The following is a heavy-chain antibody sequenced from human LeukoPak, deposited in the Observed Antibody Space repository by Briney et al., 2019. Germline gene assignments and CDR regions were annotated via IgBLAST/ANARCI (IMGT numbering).Heavy chain of an antibody. J-gene: IGHJ4*02. Sequence: GGSLRLSRAASGFTFDDYGMSWVRQAPGKGLEWVSGINWNGGSTGYADSVKGRLTISRDNAKNSLYLQMNSLRAEDTALYYCARVATPSGDESGPFDYWGQGTLVTVSS. CDR1: GFTFDDYG. D-gene: IGHD4-17*01. CDR2: INWNGGST. V-gene: IGHV3-20*04. CDR3: ARVATPSGDESGPFDY.